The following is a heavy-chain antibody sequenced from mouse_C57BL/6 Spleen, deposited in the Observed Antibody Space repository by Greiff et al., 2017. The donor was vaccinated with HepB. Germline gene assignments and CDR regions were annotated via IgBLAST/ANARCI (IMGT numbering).Heavy chain of an antibody. J-gene: IGHJ2*01. CDR2: IDPSDSYT. CDR3: ARGNYYFDY. Sequence: QVHVKQPGAELVRPGTSVKLSCKASGYTFTSYWMHWVKQRPGQGLEWIGVIDPSDSYTNYNQKFKGKATLTVDTSSSTAYMQLSSLTSEDSAVYYCARGNYYFDYWGQGTTLTVSS. V-gene: IGHV1-59*01. D-gene: IGHD2-1*01. CDR1: GYTFTSYW.